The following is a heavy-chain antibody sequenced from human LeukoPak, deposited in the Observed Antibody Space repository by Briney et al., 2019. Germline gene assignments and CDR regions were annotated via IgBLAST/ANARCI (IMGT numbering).Heavy chain of an antibody. V-gene: IGHV3-30*18. D-gene: IGHD2-2*01. CDR1: GFTLSNYA. J-gene: IGHJ4*02. CDR2: ISTDGKDK. Sequence: GRSLRLSCAASGFTLSNYAMHWVRQAPDKGLEWVTVISTDGKDKKYADSVKGRFAISRDNSKNTLDLQMNSLRAEDTAVYYCAKDQKWGPADYYFDSWGQGTLVTVSS. CDR3: AKDQKWGPADYYFDS.